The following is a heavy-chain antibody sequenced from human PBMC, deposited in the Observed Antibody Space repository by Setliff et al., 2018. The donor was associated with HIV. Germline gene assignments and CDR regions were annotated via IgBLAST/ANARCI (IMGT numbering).Heavy chain of an antibody. CDR2: IFGDDDK. D-gene: IGHD3-9*01. CDR3: AHMNYDLLTGYYTGFDY. CDR1: GFTVTGGGVG. V-gene: IGHV2-5*02. J-gene: IGHJ4*02. Sequence: SGPTLVNPTQTVTLTCTFSGFTVTGGGVGVGRIRQPPGKGLEWLALIFGDDDKRYTPSLRRRLSITKDTSKSQVTLTMTNMDPVDTATYYCAHMNYDLLTGYYTGFDYWGQGILVTVSS.